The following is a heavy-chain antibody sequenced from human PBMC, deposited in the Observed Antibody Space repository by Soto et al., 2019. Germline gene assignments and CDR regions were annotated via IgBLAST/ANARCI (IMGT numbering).Heavy chain of an antibody. CDR2: SAYTGNT. J-gene: IGHJ3*02. CDR3: ARHLTEINYGDKGPNDAFDI. V-gene: IGHV4-59*01. CDR1: GGSITSYH. Sequence: SETLSLTCVVSGGSITSYHWSWIRQFPGKGLEWIAYSAYTGNTNYNPSLKSRVTISMDTSKNQLSLNLTSVTAADTAIYYCARHLTEINYGDKGPNDAFDIWGQGTMVTVSS. D-gene: IGHD2-21*01.